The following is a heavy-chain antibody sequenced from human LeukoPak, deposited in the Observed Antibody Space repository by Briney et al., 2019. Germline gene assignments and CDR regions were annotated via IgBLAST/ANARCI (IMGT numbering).Heavy chain of an antibody. J-gene: IGHJ4*02. V-gene: IGHV4-39*01. CDR3: AMTYYYDSSLHYFDY. CDR2: IYYSYRT. CDR1: GRSISSCNYY. Sequence: AETLSLTCTVSGRSISSCNYYWAWIPQPPGEGRVWFGSIYYSYRTYYNPSLTSRHTISVDTSKNQYSLELSSVTAADPAVYYCAMTYYYDSSLHYFDYWGQGTMVTVSS. D-gene: IGHD3-22*01.